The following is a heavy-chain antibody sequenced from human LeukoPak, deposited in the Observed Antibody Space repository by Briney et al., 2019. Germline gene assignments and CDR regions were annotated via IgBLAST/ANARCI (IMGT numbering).Heavy chain of an antibody. CDR2: VSANGDST. J-gene: IGHJ4*02. V-gene: IGHV3-23*01. Sequence: GGSLRLSCAASGFTFNSYAMNWVRQAPGKGLEWVSAVSANGDSTCYADSVKGRFIISRDNSKNTLYLQMNSLRAEDTAEYYCAKEGYYYDSSGYYPDYWGQGTLVTVSS. CDR1: GFTFNSYA. CDR3: AKEGYYYDSSGYYPDY. D-gene: IGHD3-22*01.